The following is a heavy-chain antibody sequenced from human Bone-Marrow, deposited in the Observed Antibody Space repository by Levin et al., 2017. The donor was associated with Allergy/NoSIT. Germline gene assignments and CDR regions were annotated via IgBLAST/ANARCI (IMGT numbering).Heavy chain of an antibody. D-gene: IGHD2-21*01. V-gene: IGHV3-23*01. CDR3: ANSWSYCGKNCYTYNFDY. CDR1: GFTFSDYA. CDR2: TSGDGGNR. Sequence: GESLKISCAASGFTFSDYAMSWVRQAPGKGLEWVSATSGDGGNRYYANSVKGRFTISRDNSQKMLYLQMNSLRVEDTALYYCANSWSYCGKNCYTYNFDYWGQGILVSVSS. J-gene: IGHJ4*02.